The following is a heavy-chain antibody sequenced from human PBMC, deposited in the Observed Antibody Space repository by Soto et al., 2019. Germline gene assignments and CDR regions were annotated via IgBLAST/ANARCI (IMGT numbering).Heavy chain of an antibody. CDR3: ARGTPTVTILVD. V-gene: IGHV4-59*01. CDR1: GGSISSDY. J-gene: IGHJ4*02. D-gene: IGHD4-17*01. CDR2: IYYSGST. Sequence: PSETLSLTCTVSGGSISSDYWSWIRQPPGKGLEWIGYIYYSGSTNYNPSLKSRVTISVDTSKNQFSLKLSSVTAADTAVYYCARGTPTVTILVDWGQGTLVTVSS.